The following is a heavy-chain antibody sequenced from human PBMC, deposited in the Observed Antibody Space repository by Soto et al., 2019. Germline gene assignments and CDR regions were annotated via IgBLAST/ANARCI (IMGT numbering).Heavy chain of an antibody. CDR3: SRHITTNYGWFDP. V-gene: IGHV3-73*02. D-gene: IGHD3-22*01. CDR1: GFTFSGSA. Sequence: EVQLVESGGGLVQPGGSLKLSCVVSGFTFSGSAMHWVRQASGKGLEWVGRIRSKANSYATAYAASVKGRFTISRDDSKNTAYLQMNSLKTEDTAVYYCSRHITTNYGWFDPWGQGTLVTVSS. CDR2: IRSKANSYAT. J-gene: IGHJ5*02.